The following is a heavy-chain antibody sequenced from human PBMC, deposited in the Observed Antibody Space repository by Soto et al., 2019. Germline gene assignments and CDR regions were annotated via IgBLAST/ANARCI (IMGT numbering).Heavy chain of an antibody. CDR2: INPSGGST. J-gene: IGHJ3*02. CDR3: AGFHDYGGQDAFDI. CDR1: EYTFPSYY. V-gene: IGHV1-46*01. D-gene: IGHD4-17*01. Sequence: ASVKVSGKESEYTFPSYYLHWVGQPPGQGLEWMGIINPSGGSTSYAQKFQGRVTMTRDTSTSTVYMELSSLRSEDTAVYYCAGFHDYGGQDAFDIWGQGTMVTVSS.